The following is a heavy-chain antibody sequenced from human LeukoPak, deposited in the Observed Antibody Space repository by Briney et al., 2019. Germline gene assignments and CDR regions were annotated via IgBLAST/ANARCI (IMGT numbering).Heavy chain of an antibody. D-gene: IGHD4-17*01. J-gene: IGHJ5*02. CDR1: GYXFSSYG. V-gene: IGHV1-18*01. Sequence: ASVKVSCKASGYXFSSYGISWVQQAPGQGLEWMGWISAYNGNTSYAQKLQGRVTMTTDTSTSTAYMELRSLRSDDTAVYYCARDPQVYGDFDNWFDPWGQGTLVTVSS. CDR2: ISAYNGNT. CDR3: ARDPQVYGDFDNWFDP.